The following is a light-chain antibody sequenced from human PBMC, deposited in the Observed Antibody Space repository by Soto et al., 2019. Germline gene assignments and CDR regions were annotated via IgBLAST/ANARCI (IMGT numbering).Light chain of an antibody. Sequence: DIQMTQSPSSLSASVGDRVTITCRASQSISSYLNWYQQKPGKAPKLLIYAASSLQSGVPSRFSGSGSGTDFTLTISCLHPEDFETYCCNQTYFFPLFLGGGTKGE. J-gene: IGKJ4*01. CDR1: QSISSY. CDR2: AAS. V-gene: IGKV1-39*01. CDR3: NQTYFFPLF.